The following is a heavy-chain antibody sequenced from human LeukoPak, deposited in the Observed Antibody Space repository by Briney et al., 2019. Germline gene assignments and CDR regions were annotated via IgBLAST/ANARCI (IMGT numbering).Heavy chain of an antibody. D-gene: IGHD4-23*01. Sequence: AGGSLRLSCAASGFTFSSYAMHWVRQAPGKGLEYVSAISSNGGSTYYANSVKGRFTISRDNSKNTLYLQMGSLRAEDMAVYYCAREDYGDNDAFDIWGQGIMVTVSS. CDR2: ISSNGGST. CDR3: AREDYGDNDAFDI. CDR1: GFTFSSYA. J-gene: IGHJ3*02. V-gene: IGHV3-64*01.